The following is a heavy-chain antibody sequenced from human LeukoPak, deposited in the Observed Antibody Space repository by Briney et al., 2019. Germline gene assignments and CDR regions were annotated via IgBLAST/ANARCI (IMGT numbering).Heavy chain of an antibody. D-gene: IGHD2-15*01. V-gene: IGHV4-39*01. J-gene: IGHJ4*02. CDR2: IYYSGDT. CDR3: ARRECSGNSCYMDY. CDR1: GGSIRSSSSSYY. Sequence: SETLSLTCTVSGGSIRSSSSSYYWGWIRQPPGKGLEWIGSIYYSGDTYYNPSLKSRVTLPVDTSKNQFSLKLSSVTAADTAVYYCARRECSGNSCYMDYWGQGTLVIVSS.